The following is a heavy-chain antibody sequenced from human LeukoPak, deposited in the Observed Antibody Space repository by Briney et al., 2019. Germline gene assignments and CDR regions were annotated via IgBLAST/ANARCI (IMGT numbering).Heavy chain of an antibody. D-gene: IGHD4-17*01. CDR1: GFAVSSNY. Sequence: GGSLRLSCAASGFAVSSNYMSWVRQAPGKGLEWVSVIYSGGSTYYADSVKGRFTISRDNSKNTLYLQMNSLRAEDTAVYYCARDRYGSFDYWGQGTLVTVSS. CDR2: IYSGGST. J-gene: IGHJ4*02. CDR3: ARDRYGSFDY. V-gene: IGHV3-53*01.